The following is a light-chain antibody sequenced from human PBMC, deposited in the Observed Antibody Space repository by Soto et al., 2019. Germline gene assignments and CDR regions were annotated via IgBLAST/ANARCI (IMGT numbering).Light chain of an antibody. CDR1: SSNIGAGYD. J-gene: IGLJ3*02. CDR2: RNS. CDR3: QSYDSGLSGSV. Sequence: QSVLTQPPSVSGAPGQRVTISCTGSSSNIGAGYDVHWYQQLPGTAPKLLIYRNSNRPSGVPDRVSGSKSGTSASLAITGLLAEDEADYYCQSYDSGLSGSVFGGGTKLTVL. V-gene: IGLV1-40*01.